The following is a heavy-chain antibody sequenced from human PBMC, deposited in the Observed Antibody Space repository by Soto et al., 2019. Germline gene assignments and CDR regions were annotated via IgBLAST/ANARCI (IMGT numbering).Heavy chain of an antibody. CDR2: IIPIFGTA. CDR3: ARVRGGGSYFDY. D-gene: IGHD1-26*01. CDR1: GGTFSSYA. J-gene: IGHJ4*02. Sequence: SVKVSCTASGGTFSSYAISWVRQAPGQGLEWMGGIIPIFGTANYAQKFQGRVTITADKSTSTAYMELSSLRSEDTAVYYCARVRGGGSYFDYWGQGTLVTVSS. V-gene: IGHV1-69*06.